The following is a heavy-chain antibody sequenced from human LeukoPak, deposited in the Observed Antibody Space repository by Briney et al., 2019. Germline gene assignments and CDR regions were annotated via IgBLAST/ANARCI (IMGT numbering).Heavy chain of an antibody. J-gene: IGHJ4*02. CDR1: GFTFSTYG. CDR2: IRYDGSNE. Sequence: GGSLRLSCAASGFTFSTYGMHCVRQAPGKGLEWVAFIRYDGSNEYYADSVKGRFTISRDNSKNTLYLQMNSLRAEDTAVYYCAKDSFPTAMISPCDYWGQGTPVTVSS. CDR3: AKDSFPTAMISPCDY. D-gene: IGHD5-18*01. V-gene: IGHV3-30*02.